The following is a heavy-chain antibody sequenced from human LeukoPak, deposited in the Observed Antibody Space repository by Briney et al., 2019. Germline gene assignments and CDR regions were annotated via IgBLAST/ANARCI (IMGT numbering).Heavy chain of an antibody. D-gene: IGHD3-22*01. V-gene: IGHV1-8*03. CDR1: GYTFTGYY. J-gene: IGHJ4*02. CDR3: ARGQSSGYDDY. Sequence: ASVKVSCKASGYTFTGYYMHWVRQAPGQGLEWMGWMNPNSGNTGYAQKFQGRVTITRNTSISTAYMELSSLRSEDTAVYYCARGQSSGYDDYWGQGTLVTVSS. CDR2: MNPNSGNT.